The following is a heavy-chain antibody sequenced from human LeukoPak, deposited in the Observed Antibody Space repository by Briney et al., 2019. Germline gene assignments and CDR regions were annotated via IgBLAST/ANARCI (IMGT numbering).Heavy chain of an antibody. V-gene: IGHV3-21*01. CDR3: ARERANIGSWYAWDYYYYMDV. D-gene: IGHD6-13*01. CDR1: GFTFSNYG. CDR2: ISSSSSYI. J-gene: IGHJ6*03. Sequence: GGTQRLSCAASGFTFSNYGMNWVRQAPGKGLEWVSSISSSSSYIYYADSVKGRFTISRDNAKNSLYLQMDSLRAEDTAVYYCARERANIGSWYAWDYYYYMDVWGKGTTVTVSS.